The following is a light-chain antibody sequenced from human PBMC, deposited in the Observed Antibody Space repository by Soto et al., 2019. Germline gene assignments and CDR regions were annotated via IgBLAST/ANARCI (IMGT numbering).Light chain of an antibody. Sequence: EIVMTQSPATLSVSPGERATLSCRASQSVSSNLAWYQQKPGQAPRLLIYGASFRAAGIAARFRGSGSGTDFTLTISSLRFEDFAFYYCKKYNNWLWTFGQGTKVDIK. CDR2: GAS. V-gene: IGKV3-15*01. CDR1: QSVSSN. J-gene: IGKJ1*01. CDR3: KKYNNWLWT.